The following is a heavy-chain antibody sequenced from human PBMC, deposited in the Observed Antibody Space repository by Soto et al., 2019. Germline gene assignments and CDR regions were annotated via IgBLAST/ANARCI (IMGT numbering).Heavy chain of an antibody. J-gene: IGHJ4*02. D-gene: IGHD3-10*01. CDR1: GFTFRSYY. CDR2: IQNVGGTT. CDR3: AKLLYLGDPGFFVDS. V-gene: IGHV3-23*03. Sequence: EVQLLESGGGSAQSGGSLRLSCAASGFTFRSYYMAWVRQAPGKGLEWISSIQNVGGTTYYADSVKGRFSISRDNSKDILILQMNSLRAEDTAVYYCAKLLYLGDPGFFVDSWGQGTLVTVSS.